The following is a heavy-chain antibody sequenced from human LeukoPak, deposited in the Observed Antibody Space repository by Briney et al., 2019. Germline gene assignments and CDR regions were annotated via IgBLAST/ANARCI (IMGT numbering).Heavy chain of an antibody. J-gene: IGHJ4*02. V-gene: IGHV4-59*01. CDR1: GGSISSYY. D-gene: IGHD3-9*01. CDR2: IYYSGST. Sequence: SETLSLTCTVSGGSISSYYWSWIRQPPGKGLEWIGYIYYSGSTNYNPSLKSGVTISLDTSKNQFSLKLSSVTAADTAVYYCVSGDILTGYFFDYWGQGTLVTVSS. CDR3: VSGDILTGYFFDY.